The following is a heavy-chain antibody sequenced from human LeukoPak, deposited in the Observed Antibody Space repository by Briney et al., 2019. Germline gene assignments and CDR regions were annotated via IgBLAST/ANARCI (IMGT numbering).Heavy chain of an antibody. J-gene: IGHJ6*02. Sequence: SENLSLTCAMYGESFSMYYWSWMRQPTGKGLEWMGEINHSGNTNYNPSLKSRVTISVDTSKNQFSLKMSSVTAADTAAYYCERVYYDYLLYKGGYYWYHFGMDVWGQGTTVTVSS. D-gene: IGHD3-9*01. CDR3: ERVYYDYLLYKGGYYWYHFGMDV. V-gene: IGHV4-34*01. CDR2: INHSGNT. CDR1: GESFSMYY.